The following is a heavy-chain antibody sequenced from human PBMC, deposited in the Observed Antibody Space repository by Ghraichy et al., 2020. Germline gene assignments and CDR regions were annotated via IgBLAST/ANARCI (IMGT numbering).Heavy chain of an antibody. V-gene: IGHV3-23*01. CDR2: VRATSGIT. CDR3: VKFAVQQLPNYHFGY. CDR1: GFNFNTHA. Sequence: GGSLRLSCATSGFNFNTHAMTWVRQAPGKGLECVAAVRATSGITYYAESVKGRFTVIRDSSKTTLSLQMNNLGPEDTAIYYCVKFAVQQLPNYHFGYWGQGTRVTVSS. D-gene: IGHD6-13*01. J-gene: IGHJ4*01.